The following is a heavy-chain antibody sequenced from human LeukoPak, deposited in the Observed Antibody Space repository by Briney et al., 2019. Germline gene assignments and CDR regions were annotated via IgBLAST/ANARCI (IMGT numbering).Heavy chain of an antibody. CDR3: ARDNSRREGGTTFWWFDP. CDR1: GFTFTAYW. D-gene: IGHD1-26*01. Sequence: ASVKVSCKASGFTFTAYWMHWARQAPGQGLEWMGVVNPTADNRVYAQKFQGRVTMTRDTSTSTAYMELSSLRSEDTAVYFCARDNSRREGGTTFWWFDPWGQGTLVTVSS. V-gene: IGHV1-46*01. J-gene: IGHJ5*02. CDR2: VNPTADNR.